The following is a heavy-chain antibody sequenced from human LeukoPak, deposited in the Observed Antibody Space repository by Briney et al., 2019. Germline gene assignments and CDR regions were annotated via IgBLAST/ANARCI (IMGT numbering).Heavy chain of an antibody. Sequence: SETLSLTCAVSGGSISSYYWSWIRQPPGKGLEWIGYIYDSGGTNYNPSLKSRVTISVDTSRNQFSLKLSSVTAADSAVYYCARQRVGAAGEDAFDIWGQGTMVTVSS. CDR3: ARQRVGAAGEDAFDI. D-gene: IGHD1-26*01. CDR1: GGSISSYY. CDR2: IYDSGGT. J-gene: IGHJ3*02. V-gene: IGHV4-59*01.